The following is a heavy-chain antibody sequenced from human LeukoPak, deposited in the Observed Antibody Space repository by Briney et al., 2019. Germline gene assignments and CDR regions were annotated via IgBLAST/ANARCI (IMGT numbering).Heavy chain of an antibody. V-gene: IGHV4-34*01. Sequence: SETLSLTCAVYGGSFSGYYWSWIRHPPGKGLEWIGEINHSGSTNYNPSLKSRVTISVDTSKNQFSLKLSSVTAADTAVYYCASGPRRPTFDYWGQGTLATVSS. J-gene: IGHJ4*02. CDR3: ASGPRRPTFDY. CDR1: GGSFSGYY. CDR2: INHSGST.